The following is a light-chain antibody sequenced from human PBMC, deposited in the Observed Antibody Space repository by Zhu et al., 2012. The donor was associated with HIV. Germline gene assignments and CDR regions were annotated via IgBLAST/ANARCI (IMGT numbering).Light chain of an antibody. J-gene: IGKJ1*01. Sequence: ETVLTQSPATLSVSPGERATLSCRSSQSVSTTYLAWYQQKHGQPPRLLMYETATRAAGTPDRFSGSGFGTDFTLTISRLEPEDFAVYYCQQYSSSPSWTFGQGTKVEIK. CDR2: ETA. CDR3: QQYSSSPSWT. CDR1: QSVSTTY. V-gene: IGKV3-20*01.